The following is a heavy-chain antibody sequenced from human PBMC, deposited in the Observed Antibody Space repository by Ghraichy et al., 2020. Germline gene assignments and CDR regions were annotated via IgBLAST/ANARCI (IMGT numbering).Heavy chain of an antibody. J-gene: IGHJ6*03. V-gene: IGHV4-4*02. D-gene: IGHD3-9*01. Sequence: SETLSLTCAVSGIGIRSNNYWTWVRQSPGRGLEWIGEIWHSGGTNYNPSLKSRATISVDKSQSQFSLKLNSVTAADTAVYYCARRTTYRYFYLDVWGEGTTVSVSS. CDR2: IWHSGGT. CDR1: GIGIRSNNY. CDR3: ARRTTYRYFYLDV.